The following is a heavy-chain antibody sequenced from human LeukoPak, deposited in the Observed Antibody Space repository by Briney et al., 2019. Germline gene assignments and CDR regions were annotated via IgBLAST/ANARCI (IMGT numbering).Heavy chain of an antibody. CDR1: GGSISSYY. CDR2: IYYSGST. CDR3: ARTYCGGDCPIDY. Sequence: SSETLSLTCTVSGGSISSYYWSWIRQPPGKGLEWIGSIYYSGSTYYNPSLKSRVTISVDTSKNQFSLKLSSVTAADTAVYYCARTYCGGDCPIDYWGQGTLVTVSS. D-gene: IGHD2-21*02. J-gene: IGHJ4*02. V-gene: IGHV4-39*01.